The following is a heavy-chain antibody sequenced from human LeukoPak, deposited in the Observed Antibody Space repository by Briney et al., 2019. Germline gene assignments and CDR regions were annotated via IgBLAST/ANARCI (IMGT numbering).Heavy chain of an antibody. D-gene: IGHD2-2*02. Sequence: PSETLSLTCAVYGGSFSGYYWSWIRQPPGKGLEWIGEINHSGSTNYNPSLKSRVTITVDTSKNQFSLKLSSVTAADTAVYYCARRRYCSSTSCYRPNNWFDPWGQGTLVTVSS. J-gene: IGHJ5*02. CDR3: ARRRYCSSTSCYRPNNWFDP. V-gene: IGHV4-34*01. CDR1: GGSFSGYY. CDR2: INHSGST.